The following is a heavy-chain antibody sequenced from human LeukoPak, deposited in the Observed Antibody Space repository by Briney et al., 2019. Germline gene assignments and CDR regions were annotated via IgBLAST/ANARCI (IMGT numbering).Heavy chain of an antibody. CDR2: LTGSSGST. CDR1: GFMSTNYA. J-gene: IGHJ4*02. CDR3: AKGAYDYIEIGYFDS. D-gene: IGHD5-12*01. Sequence: GGSLRLSCAASGFMSTNYAMNWVRQAPGKGLEWVSVLTGSSGSTDYADSVKGRFTISRDNSKNTLFLQMNSLRAEDTAIYYCAKGAYDYIEIGYFDSWGQGTLVTVSS. V-gene: IGHV3-23*01.